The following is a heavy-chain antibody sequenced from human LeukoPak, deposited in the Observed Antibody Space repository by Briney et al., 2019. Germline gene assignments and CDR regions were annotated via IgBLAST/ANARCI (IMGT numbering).Heavy chain of an antibody. Sequence: ASVKVSCKVSGYTLTELSMHWVRQAPGKGLEWMGGFDPEDGETIYAQKFQGRVTMTEDTSTDTAYMELSSLRSEDTAVYYCARVKGGSSTSPPYYYYYYGMDVWGQGTTVTVSS. J-gene: IGHJ6*02. CDR2: FDPEDGET. V-gene: IGHV1-24*01. CDR3: ARVKGGSSTSPPYYYYYYGMDV. CDR1: GYTLTELS. D-gene: IGHD6-13*01.